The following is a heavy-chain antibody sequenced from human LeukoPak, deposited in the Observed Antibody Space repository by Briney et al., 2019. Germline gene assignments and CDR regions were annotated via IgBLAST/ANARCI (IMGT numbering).Heavy chain of an antibody. J-gene: IGHJ6*03. Sequence: GASVKVSCKASGYTFSDYDITGVRQATGQGLEWMGWINPNSGNAGYAQKFQGRVTMTRNTSISTAYMELSSLRSEDTAVYYCARALAWGGSSYSYYYMDVWDKGTTVTVSS. CDR2: INPNSGNA. CDR1: GYTFSDYD. CDR3: ARALAWGGSSYSYYYMDV. V-gene: IGHV1-8*01. D-gene: IGHD1-26*01.